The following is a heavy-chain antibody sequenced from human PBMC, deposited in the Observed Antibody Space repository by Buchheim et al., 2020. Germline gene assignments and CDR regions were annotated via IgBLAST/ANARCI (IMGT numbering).Heavy chain of an antibody. Sequence: VHLVESGGGVVQPGRSLRLSCAASGFTFSSYGMHWVRQAPGKGLEWVAVISYDGSNKYYADSVKGRFTISRDNSKNTLYLQMNSLRAEDTAVYYCAKFGNYYDSSGYTLLFDYWGQGTL. J-gene: IGHJ4*02. CDR3: AKFGNYYDSSGYTLLFDY. D-gene: IGHD3-22*01. V-gene: IGHV3-30*18. CDR2: ISYDGSNK. CDR1: GFTFSSYG.